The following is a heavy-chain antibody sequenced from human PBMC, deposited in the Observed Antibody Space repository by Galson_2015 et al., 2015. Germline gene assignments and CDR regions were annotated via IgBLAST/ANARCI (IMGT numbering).Heavy chain of an antibody. CDR2: ISYDGSKK. CDR1: GFTFTNHG. CDR3: AKGVKAVQPNWFDP. V-gene: IGHV3-30*18. Sequence: SVRLSCAASGFTFTNHGMHWVRQAPGRGLEWVAVISYDGSKKYYADSVKGRFTISRDNSKNTVNLQMNSLRVEDTAVYYCAKGVKAVQPNWFDPWGQGTLVTVSS. D-gene: IGHD6-19*01. J-gene: IGHJ5*02.